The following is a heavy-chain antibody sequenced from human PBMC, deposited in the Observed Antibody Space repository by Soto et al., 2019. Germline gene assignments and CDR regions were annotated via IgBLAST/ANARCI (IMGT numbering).Heavy chain of an antibody. CDR1: GFTFSNAW. CDR2: IKSKTDDGTT. CDR3: TTDSSSWAYYSYYGMEI. D-gene: IGHD2-2*01. J-gene: IGHJ6*02. Sequence: GGSLRLSCTVSGFTFSNAWMTSVRQAPGKGLEWVGRIKSKTDDGTTEYAAPVKGRFTISRDDSRNTLYLQMNSLKTEDTAVSYCTTDSSSWAYYSYYGMEIWGQGTTVTVSS. V-gene: IGHV3-15*01.